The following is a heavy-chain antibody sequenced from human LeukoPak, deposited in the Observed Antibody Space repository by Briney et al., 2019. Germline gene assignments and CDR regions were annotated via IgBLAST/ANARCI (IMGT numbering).Heavy chain of an antibody. CDR2: VYYSGST. V-gene: IGHV4-39*07. J-gene: IGHJ4*02. D-gene: IGHD2-15*01. CDR1: GGSIRSSYYY. Sequence: TSETLSPTCTVSGGSIRSSYYYWGWIRQPPGEGLEWIVSVYYSGSTYYNPSLKSRVTISVDTSKNQFSLKLSSVTAADTAVYYCARTRGYCSGGSCYYFDYWGQGTLVTVSS. CDR3: ARTRGYCSGGSCYYFDY.